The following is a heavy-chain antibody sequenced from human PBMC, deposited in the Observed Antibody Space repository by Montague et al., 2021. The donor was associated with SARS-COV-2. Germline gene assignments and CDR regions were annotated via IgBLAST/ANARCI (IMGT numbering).Heavy chain of an antibody. CDR3: VRVIEAAGSYDY. CDR2: TYYRSMWKS. D-gene: IGHD6-13*01. Sequence: CAISGDSVYSNSATWNWIRQSPSRGLEWLGRTYYRSMWKSDYARSVKSRIAINPDTSKNQFSLQLSSVTPEDTALYYCVRVIEAAGSYDYWGQGTLVTVSS. J-gene: IGHJ4*02. V-gene: IGHV6-1*01. CDR1: GDSVYSNSAT.